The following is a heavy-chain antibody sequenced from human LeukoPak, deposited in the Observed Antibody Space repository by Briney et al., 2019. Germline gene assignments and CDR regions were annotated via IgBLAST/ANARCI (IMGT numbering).Heavy chain of an antibody. CDR3: ARSSLAALNWFDP. CDR2: IYPGDSDT. Sequence: GESLKISCKGSGYSFTSYWIGWVRQMPGKGLEWMGIIYPGDSDTRYSPSLQGQVTISADKSISTAYLQWSSLKASDTAMYYCARSSLAALNWFDPWGQGTLVTVSS. J-gene: IGHJ5*02. CDR1: GYSFTSYW. D-gene: IGHD2-15*01. V-gene: IGHV5-51*01.